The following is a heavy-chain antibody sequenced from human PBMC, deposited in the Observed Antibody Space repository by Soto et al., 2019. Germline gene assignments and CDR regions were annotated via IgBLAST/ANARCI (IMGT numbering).Heavy chain of an antibody. J-gene: IGHJ4*02. CDR1: GGSISSGGYS. Sequence: QLQLQESGSGLVKPSQTLSLTCAVSGGSISSGGYSWIWIRQPPGKGLEWIGYISHTGSTYYNPSLHSRVTISVDRSKNHFSLKLSSVTDADKAVYYCARGGGFLGYWGKGTLVTVSS. CDR2: ISHTGST. CDR3: ARGGGFLGY. V-gene: IGHV4-30-2*01. D-gene: IGHD3-10*01.